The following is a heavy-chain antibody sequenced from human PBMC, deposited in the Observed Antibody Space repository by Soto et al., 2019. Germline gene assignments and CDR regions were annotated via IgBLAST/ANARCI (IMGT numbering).Heavy chain of an antibody. CDR3: ARDIGAYCGGDCYSYAFDI. J-gene: IGHJ3*02. CDR2: ISSSSSTI. Sequence: GGSLRLSCAASGFTFSSYSMNWVRQAPGKGLEWVSYISSSSSTIYYADSVKGRFTISRDNAKNSLYLQMNSLRAEDTAVYYCARDIGAYCGGDCYSYAFDIWGQGTMVTVSS. CDR1: GFTFSSYS. D-gene: IGHD2-21*01. V-gene: IGHV3-48*01.